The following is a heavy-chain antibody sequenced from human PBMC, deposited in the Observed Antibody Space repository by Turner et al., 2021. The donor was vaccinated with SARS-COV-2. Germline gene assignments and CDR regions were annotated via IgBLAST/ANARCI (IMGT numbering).Heavy chain of an antibody. CDR3: ARARWDYYDSSGYYPDAFDI. D-gene: IGHD3-22*01. CDR1: GFTFRRYR. CDR2: ISSSSSYI. V-gene: IGHV3-21*01. Sequence: EVQLVESGGGLVKPGGSLRLSCAASGFTFRRYRMNWVRQAPGKGLEWVSSISSSSSYIYYADSVKGRFTISRDNAKKSLFLQMNSLRAEDTAVYYCARARWDYYDSSGYYPDAFDIWGQGTMVTVSS. J-gene: IGHJ3*02.